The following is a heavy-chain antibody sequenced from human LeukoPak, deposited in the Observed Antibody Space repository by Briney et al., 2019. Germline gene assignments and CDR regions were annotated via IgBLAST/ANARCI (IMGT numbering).Heavy chain of an antibody. CDR1: GFTFSTYS. CDR2: ISSGSGTI. CDR3: ASRNYYGSGPDY. Sequence: PGGSLRLSCAASGFTFSTYSMNWVRQAPGKGLEWVSYISSGSGTIYYADSVKGRFTISRDSAKNSLYLHMNSLRDEDTAVYYCASRNYYGSGPDYWGQGTLVTVSS. V-gene: IGHV3-48*02. D-gene: IGHD3-10*01. J-gene: IGHJ4*02.